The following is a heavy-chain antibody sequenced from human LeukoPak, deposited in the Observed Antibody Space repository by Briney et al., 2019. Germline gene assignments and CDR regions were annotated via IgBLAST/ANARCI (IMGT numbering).Heavy chain of an antibody. Sequence: ASVKVSCKASGYTFISYGISWVRPAPGQGLEWMGWISAHNGNTDYAQKLQGRVTMTTDTSTSTAYMELRSLRSDDTAVYYCARVGIQLWLLDYWGQGTLVTVSA. V-gene: IGHV1-18*01. CDR1: GYTFISYG. CDR3: ARVGIQLWLLDY. J-gene: IGHJ4*02. D-gene: IGHD5-18*01. CDR2: ISAHNGNT.